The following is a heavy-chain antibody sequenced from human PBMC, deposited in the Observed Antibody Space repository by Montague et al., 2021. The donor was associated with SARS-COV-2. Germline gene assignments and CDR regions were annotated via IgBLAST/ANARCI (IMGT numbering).Heavy chain of an antibody. CDR2: IYDGGAV. J-gene: IGHJ3*02. D-gene: IGHD4-17*01. Sequence: SETLSLTCTVSGGSITGYYWSWLRRSPGKGLEWIAYIYDGGAVNYNPSLGSRVTISTDTSKNQLSLKVNSVTAADTAVYYCVRYHPYGGPRGGCDIWGQGTVVTVAS. CDR1: GGSITGYY. V-gene: IGHV4-59*01. CDR3: VRYHPYGGPRGGCDI.